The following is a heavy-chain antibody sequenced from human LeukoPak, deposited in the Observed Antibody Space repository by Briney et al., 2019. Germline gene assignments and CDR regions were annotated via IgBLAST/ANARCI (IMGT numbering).Heavy chain of an antibody. CDR1: GGTFSSYA. CDR3: AREGFDWSDAFDI. J-gene: IGHJ3*02. V-gene: IGHV1-69*13. CDR2: IIPIFGTA. D-gene: IGHD3-9*01. Sequence: GASVKVSCKASGGTFSSYAISWVRQAPGQGLEWMGGIIPIFGTANYAQKFQGRVTITADEFTSTAYMELSSLRSEDTAVYYCAREGFDWSDAFDIWGQGTMVTVSS.